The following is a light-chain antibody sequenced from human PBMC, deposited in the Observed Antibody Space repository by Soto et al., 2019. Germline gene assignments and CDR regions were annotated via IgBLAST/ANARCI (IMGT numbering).Light chain of an antibody. J-gene: IGKJ4*01. V-gene: IGKV1-16*01. CDR3: QQYESFPLT. CDR2: TAS. CDR1: QGINKF. Sequence: DIQMTQSPSSLSASVGDSVTITCRASQGINKFLAWFQQKPGTAPKSLISTASRLQSGVPSRFSGSGSGTHFTLTINSLQPKDFATYYGQQYESFPLTFGGGTRVEIK.